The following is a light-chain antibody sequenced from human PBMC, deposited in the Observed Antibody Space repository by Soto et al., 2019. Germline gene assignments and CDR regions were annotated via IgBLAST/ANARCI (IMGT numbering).Light chain of an antibody. V-gene: IGLV2-14*01. J-gene: IGLJ3*02. CDR1: SSDVGGYNY. CDR2: EVS. Sequence: QSALTQPASVSGSPGQSITISCTGTSSDVGGYNYVSWYQQYPGKAPKLMIYEVSDRPSGVSNRFSGSKSDNTASLTISGLLAEDEADYYCSSYTGSNTLVFGGGTKVTVL. CDR3: SSYTGSNTLV.